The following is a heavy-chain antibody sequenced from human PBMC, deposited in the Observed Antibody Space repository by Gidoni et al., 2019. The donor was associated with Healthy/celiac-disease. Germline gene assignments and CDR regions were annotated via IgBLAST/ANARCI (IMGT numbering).Heavy chain of an antibody. V-gene: IGHV1-2*05. CDR2: INPNSGGT. CDR3: ARESRDGYRKNYFDY. D-gene: IGHD5-12*01. CDR1: GYPFTGYY. Sequence: QVQLVQSGAEVKKPGASVTVSCKASGYPFTGYYMHWVRQAPGQGLEWMGRINPNSGGTNYAQKFQGRVTMTRDTSISTAYMELSRLRSDDTVVYYCARESRDGYRKNYFDYWGQGTLVTVSS. J-gene: IGHJ4*02.